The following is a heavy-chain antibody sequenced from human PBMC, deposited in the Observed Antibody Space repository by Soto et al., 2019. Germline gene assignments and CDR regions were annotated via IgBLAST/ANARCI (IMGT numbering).Heavy chain of an antibody. CDR2: IYHSGST. J-gene: IGHJ4*02. CDR1: GGSISSGGYS. D-gene: IGHD4-17*01. CDR3: ARGVYNGDHTKYYFDY. V-gene: IGHV4-30-2*01. Sequence: SETLSLTCAVSGGSISSGGYSWSWIRQPPGKGLEWIGYIYHSGSTYYNPSLKSRVTISVDRSKNQFSLKLSSVTAADTAVYYCARGVYNGDHTKYYFDYWGQGTLVIVSS.